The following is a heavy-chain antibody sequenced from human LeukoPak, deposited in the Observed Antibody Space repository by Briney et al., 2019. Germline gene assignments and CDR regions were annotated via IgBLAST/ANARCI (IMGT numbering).Heavy chain of an antibody. CDR3: VREGYGGVSDAFDI. J-gene: IGHJ3*02. D-gene: IGHD4-23*01. V-gene: IGHV3-23*01. Sequence: PGGSLRLSRAASGFTFSSYAMSWVRQAPGKGLEWVSAISGSGGSTYYADSVKGRFTISRDNSKNTLFLQMNSLRAEDTAVYYCVREGYGGVSDAFDIWGQGTMVTVSS. CDR1: GFTFSSYA. CDR2: ISGSGGST.